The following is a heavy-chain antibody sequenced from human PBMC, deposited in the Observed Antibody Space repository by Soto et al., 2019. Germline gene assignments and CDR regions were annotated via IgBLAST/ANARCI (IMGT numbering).Heavy chain of an antibody. J-gene: IGHJ6*02. Sequence: SETLSLTCSVSGASITSRDYYWTWIRQPPGKGPEWIGYISYSGNTYYSSSLKSRATISVDTSKNQFSLQMNSVTAADTAVYFCARETMWPSGRYYYYGMDVWGQGTTVTVSS. D-gene: IGHD3-10*01. V-gene: IGHV4-30-4*01. CDR2: ISYSGNT. CDR1: GASITSRDYY. CDR3: ARETMWPSGRYYYYGMDV.